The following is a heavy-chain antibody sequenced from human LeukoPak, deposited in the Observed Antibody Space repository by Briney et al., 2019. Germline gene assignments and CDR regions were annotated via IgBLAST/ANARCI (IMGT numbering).Heavy chain of an antibody. Sequence: GGSLRLSCAASGFTFSTYSMNWARQAPGKGLEWVSYISSDSKTIYYADSVKGRFTISRDNAKNSLYLQMNSLRAEDTAVYYCARGRAAFDPWGRGTLVTVSS. CDR1: GFTFSTYS. CDR2: ISSDSKTI. D-gene: IGHD2-15*01. V-gene: IGHV3-48*01. J-gene: IGHJ5*02. CDR3: ARGRAAFDP.